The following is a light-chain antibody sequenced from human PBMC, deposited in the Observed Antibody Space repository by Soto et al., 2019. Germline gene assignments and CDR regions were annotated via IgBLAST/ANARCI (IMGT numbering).Light chain of an antibody. J-gene: IGKJ1*01. CDR3: QQYGRTSWT. V-gene: IGKV3-20*01. CDR2: GAS. Sequence: EIVLTQSPGTLSLSPGEGATLSCRASQSVSTNFFAWYQQKPGQAPRLLIYGASTRATGIPDRFSGSGSGTDYTLPIRRLDPEHFAVYYCQQYGRTSWTFAQATKVGIK. CDR1: QSVSTNF.